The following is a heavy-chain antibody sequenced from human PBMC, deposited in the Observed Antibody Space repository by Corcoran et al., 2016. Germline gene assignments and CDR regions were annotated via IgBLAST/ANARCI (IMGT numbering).Heavy chain of an antibody. J-gene: IGHJ6*02. D-gene: IGHD6-19*01. CDR3: ARQSGSSGWPYYSYSGMDV. CDR1: GYSFTSYW. Sequence: EVQLVQSGAEVKKPGESLKISCKGSGYSFTSYWIGWVRQMPGKGLEWMGIIYPGDSDTRYSPSFQGQVTISADKSISTAYLQWSSLKASDTAMYYCARQSGSSGWPYYSYSGMDVWGQGTTVTVSS. V-gene: IGHV5-51*01. CDR2: IYPGDSDT.